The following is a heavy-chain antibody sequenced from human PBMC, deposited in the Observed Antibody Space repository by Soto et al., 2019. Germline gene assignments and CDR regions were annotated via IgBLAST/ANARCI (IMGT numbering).Heavy chain of an antibody. CDR1: GGTFSSYA. Sequence: QVQLVQSGAEVKKPGSSVKVSCKASGGTFSSYAISWVRQAPGQGLEWMGGIIPIFGTANYAQKFQGRVAITXXEXTXXAHMELSSLRSEDTGVYYCARRRCAPLYHYSGMDVWGQGTTVTVSS. V-gene: IGHV1-69*05. CDR2: IIPIFGTA. J-gene: IGHJ6*02. CDR3: ARRRCAPLYHYSGMDV.